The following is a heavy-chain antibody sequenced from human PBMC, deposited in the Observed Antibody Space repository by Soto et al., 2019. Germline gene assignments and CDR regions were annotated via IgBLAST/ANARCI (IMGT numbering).Heavy chain of an antibody. V-gene: IGHV3-23*01. CDR3: AKDLSGTMVRGYDAFDI. Sequence: EVQLLESGGGLVQPGGSLRLSCAASGFTFSSYAMSWVRQAPGKGLEWVSAISGSGGSTYYADSVKGRFTISRDNSKNTLYLQMNSLRAEDTAVYYCAKDLSGTMVRGYDAFDIWGQGTMVTVSS. CDR2: ISGSGGST. D-gene: IGHD3-10*01. J-gene: IGHJ3*02. CDR1: GFTFSSYA.